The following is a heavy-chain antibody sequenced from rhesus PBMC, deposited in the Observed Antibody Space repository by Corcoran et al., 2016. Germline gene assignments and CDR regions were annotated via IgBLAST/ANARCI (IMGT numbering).Heavy chain of an antibody. CDR1: GYSISSGYG. Sequence: QLQLQESGPGLVKPSETLSLTCAVSGYSISSGYGWSWIRQPPGKGLEWIGYISYRGSPSYNPSLKSRVTISRDTSKNQVSLKLSSVTAADTAVYYCARGSTVLVVVATDAFDFWGQGLRVTVSS. V-gene: IGHV4-122*02. CDR2: ISYRGSP. CDR3: ARGSTVLVVVATDAFDF. D-gene: IGHD2-21*01. J-gene: IGHJ3*01.